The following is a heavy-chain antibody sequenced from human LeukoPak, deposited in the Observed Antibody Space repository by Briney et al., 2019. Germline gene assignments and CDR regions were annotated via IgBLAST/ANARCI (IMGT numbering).Heavy chain of an antibody. CDR1: GFTFSSYG. CDR3: ARASRRYSSSWTDY. CDR2: IWYDGSNK. V-gene: IGHV3-33*01. Sequence: GGSLRLSCAASGFTFSSYGMHWVRQAPGKGLEWVAVIWYDGSNKYYADSVKGRFTISRDNSKNTLYLQMNSLRAEDTAVYYCARASRRYSSSWTDYWGQGTLVTVSS. J-gene: IGHJ4*02. D-gene: IGHD6-13*01.